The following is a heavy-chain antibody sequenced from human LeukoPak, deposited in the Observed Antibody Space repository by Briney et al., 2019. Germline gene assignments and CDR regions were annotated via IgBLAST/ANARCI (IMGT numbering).Heavy chain of an antibody. J-gene: IGHJ4*02. Sequence: GASVKVSCKASGYTFTSYDINWVRQATGQGVEWMGWMNPNSGNTGYAQKFQGRVTMTRNTSISTAYMELSSLRSEDTAVYYCARARPDYDFWSGYYRRRYDYWGQGTLVTVSS. CDR1: GYTFTSYD. CDR3: ARARPDYDFWSGYYRRRYDY. V-gene: IGHV1-8*01. D-gene: IGHD3-3*01. CDR2: MNPNSGNT.